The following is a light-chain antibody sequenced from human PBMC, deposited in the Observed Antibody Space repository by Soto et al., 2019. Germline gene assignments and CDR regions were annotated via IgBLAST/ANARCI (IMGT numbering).Light chain of an antibody. CDR1: SSDVGGYDY. V-gene: IGLV2-14*03. CDR3: CSYKTTTTFV. J-gene: IGLJ2*01. Sequence: QSALTQPASVSGSPGQSITISCTGTSSDVGGYDYVSWYQQHPGKVPKLMIYEVFRRPSGFSDRFSGSKSGNTASLTISGLKAEDEAHYYCCSYKTTTTFVFGGGTKVTVL. CDR2: EVF.